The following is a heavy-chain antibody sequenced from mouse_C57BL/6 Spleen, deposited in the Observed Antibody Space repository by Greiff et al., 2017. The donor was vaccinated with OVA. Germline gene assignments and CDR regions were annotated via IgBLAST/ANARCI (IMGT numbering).Heavy chain of an antibody. J-gene: IGHJ4*01. CDR1: GYAFSSSW. D-gene: IGHD2-4*01. CDR3: ARKDYDPGAMDY. V-gene: IGHV1-82*01. Sequence: QVQLQQSGPELVKPGASVKISCKASGYAFSSSWMNWVKQRPGKGLEWIGRIYPGDGDTNYNGKFKGKATLTADKSSSTAYMQLSSLTSEDSAVYFCARKDYDPGAMDYWGQGTSVTVSS. CDR2: IYPGDGDT.